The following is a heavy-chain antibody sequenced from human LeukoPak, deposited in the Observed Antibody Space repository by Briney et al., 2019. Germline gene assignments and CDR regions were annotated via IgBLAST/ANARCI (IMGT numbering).Heavy chain of an antibody. Sequence: PSETLSLTCSVSDDSITIYYWSWIRQPPGKGLEWIREINHSGSTNYNPSLKSRVTISVDTSKNQFSLKLSSVTAADTAVYYCALLGPQDYWGQGTLVTVSS. V-gene: IGHV4-34*01. J-gene: IGHJ4*02. CDR3: ALLGPQDY. CDR1: DDSITIYY. CDR2: INHSGST.